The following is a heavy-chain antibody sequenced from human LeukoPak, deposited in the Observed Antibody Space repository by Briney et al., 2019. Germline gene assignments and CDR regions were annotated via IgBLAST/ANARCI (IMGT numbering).Heavy chain of an antibody. Sequence: ASVKVSCKASGYTFTSYAIAWVRQAPGRGLEWMGWISAYNGAINYAQKFRGRVTMTTDTSTKTGYMELRSLTSDDTAVYFCARDQLRYYGSNNYYSDMDFWGQGTTVTVSS. D-gene: IGHD3-10*01. V-gene: IGHV1-18*01. CDR2: ISAYNGAI. CDR3: ARDQLRYYGSNNYYSDMDF. CDR1: GYTFTSYA. J-gene: IGHJ6*02.